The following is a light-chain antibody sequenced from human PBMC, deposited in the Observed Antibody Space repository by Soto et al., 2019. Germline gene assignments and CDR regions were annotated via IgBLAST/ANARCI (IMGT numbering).Light chain of an antibody. J-gene: IGKJ1*01. V-gene: IGKV3-20*01. CDR3: QQYGSSGT. CDR1: QSVSNNY. Sequence: EIVLTQSPGTLSLSPGERATLSCRASQSVSNNYLAWYQQKPGQAPRLLIYVASNRATGSPDRFSGSGSGTDFTLTSSRREPEDCAVYYCQQYGSSGTFVQGTKVEI. CDR2: VAS.